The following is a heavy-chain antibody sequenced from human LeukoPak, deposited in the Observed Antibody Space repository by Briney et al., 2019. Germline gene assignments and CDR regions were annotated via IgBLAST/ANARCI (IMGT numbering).Heavy chain of an antibody. CDR2: ISSSSSYI. V-gene: IGHV3-21*01. D-gene: IGHD6-19*01. CDR1: GFTFSSYS. J-gene: IGHJ4*02. CDR3: ARGRSSGWLLDY. Sequence: KPGGSLRLSCAASGFTFSSYSMNWVRQAPGKGLEWVSSISSSSSYIYYADSVKGRFTISRDNAKNSLYLQMNSLRAEDTAVYYCARGRSSGWLLDYWGQGTLVTVSS.